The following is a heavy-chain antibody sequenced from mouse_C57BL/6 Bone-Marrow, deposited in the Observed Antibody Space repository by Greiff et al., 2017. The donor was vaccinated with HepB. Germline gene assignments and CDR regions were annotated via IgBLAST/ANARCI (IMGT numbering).Heavy chain of an antibody. Sequence: EVKLVESGGDLVKPGGSLKLSCAASGFTFSSYGMSWVRQTPDKRLEWVATISSGGSYTYYPDSVKGRFTISRDNAKNTLYRQMSSLKSEDTAMYYCARPIYYGYDGFAYWGQGTLVTVSA. CDR2: ISSGGSYT. J-gene: IGHJ3*01. D-gene: IGHD2-2*01. V-gene: IGHV5-6*01. CDR1: GFTFSSYG. CDR3: ARPIYYGYDGFAY.